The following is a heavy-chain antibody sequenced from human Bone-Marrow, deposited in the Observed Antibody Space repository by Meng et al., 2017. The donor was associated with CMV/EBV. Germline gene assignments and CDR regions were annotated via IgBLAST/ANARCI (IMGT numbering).Heavy chain of an antibody. CDR2: VNPNSGGT. CDR3: ATFYNWNYHHGMDV. Sequence: ASVKVSCKASGYSFTGYYMHWVRQAPGQGLEWMGWVNPNSGGTNYAQKFQGRATMTRDTSISTAYVELSRLRSDDTAVYYCATFYNWNYHHGMDVWGQGTTVTVSS. V-gene: IGHV1-2*02. D-gene: IGHD1-20*01. J-gene: IGHJ6*02. CDR1: GYSFTGYY.